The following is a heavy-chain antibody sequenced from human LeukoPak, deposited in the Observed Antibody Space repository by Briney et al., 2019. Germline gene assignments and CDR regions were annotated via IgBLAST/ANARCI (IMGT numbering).Heavy chain of an antibody. J-gene: IGHJ6*02. CDR1: GFTFSSYW. Sequence: GASLRLSCAASGFTFSSYWMSWVRQAPGKGLEWVANIKQDGSEKYYVDSVKGRFTISRDNAKNSLYLQMNSLRAEDTAVYYCAKDLNDFWSDMNYYYYGMDVWGQGTTVTVSS. D-gene: IGHD3-3*01. CDR3: AKDLNDFWSDMNYYYYGMDV. V-gene: IGHV3-7*03. CDR2: IKQDGSEK.